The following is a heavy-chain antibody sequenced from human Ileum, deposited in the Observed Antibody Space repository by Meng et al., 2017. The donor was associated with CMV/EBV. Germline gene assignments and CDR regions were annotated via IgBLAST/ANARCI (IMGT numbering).Heavy chain of an antibody. CDR2: MYYSGST. V-gene: IGHV4-31*02. CDR1: GVSISSACYY. Sequence: VSGVSISSACYYWSWIRHHPGKGLEWIGYMYYSGSTYYNPSLKSRVTISLDTSKNEFSLKLSSVIAADTAVYYCARRVPGLHYFDYWGQGSLVTVSS. CDR3: ARRVPGLHYFDY. J-gene: IGHJ4*02.